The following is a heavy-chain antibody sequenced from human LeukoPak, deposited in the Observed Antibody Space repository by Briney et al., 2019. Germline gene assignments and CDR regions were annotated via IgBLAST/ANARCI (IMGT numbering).Heavy chain of an antibody. CDR1: GGSISSSSYY. Sequence: TSETLSLTCTVSGGSISSSSYYWGWIRQPPGKGLEWIGSIYYSGSTYYNPSLKSRVTISVDTSKNQFSLKLSSVTAADTAVYYCARDSYGGNSFDAFDIWGQGTMVTVSS. J-gene: IGHJ3*02. CDR2: IYYSGST. D-gene: IGHD4-23*01. V-gene: IGHV4-39*07. CDR3: ARDSYGGNSFDAFDI.